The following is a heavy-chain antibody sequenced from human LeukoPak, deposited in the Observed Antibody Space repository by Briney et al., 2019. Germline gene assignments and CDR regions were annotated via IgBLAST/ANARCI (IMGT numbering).Heavy chain of an antibody. CDR2: VDAAGRDT. D-gene: IGHD6-13*01. CDR1: GFTFRTYA. J-gene: IGHJ4*02. V-gene: IGHV3-23*01. CDR3: AGKAAAAPDY. Sequence: GSLRLSCAASGFTFRTYAMGWVRQPPGKGLEWVSVVDAAGRDTYYADSVKGRFTIFRDNSKSTVYLQMDSLRAEDSALYYCAGKAAAAPDYWGQGTLVTVSS.